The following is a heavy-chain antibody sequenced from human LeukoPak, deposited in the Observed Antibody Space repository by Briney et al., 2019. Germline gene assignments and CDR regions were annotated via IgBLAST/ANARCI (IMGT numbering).Heavy chain of an antibody. Sequence: SETLSLTCTVSGGSISSYYWSWIRQPPGKGLEWIGEINHSGSTNYNPSLKSRVTISVDTSKNQFSLKLSSVTAADTAVYYCARYPPIRRSSGWWTDAFDIWGQGTMVTVSS. J-gene: IGHJ3*02. CDR1: GGSISSYY. D-gene: IGHD6-19*01. V-gene: IGHV4-34*01. CDR2: INHSGST. CDR3: ARYPPIRRSSGWWTDAFDI.